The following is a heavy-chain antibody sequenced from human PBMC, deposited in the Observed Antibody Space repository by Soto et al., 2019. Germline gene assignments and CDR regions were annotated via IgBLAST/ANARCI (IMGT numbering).Heavy chain of an antibody. Sequence: GGSLRLSCAASGFTFDDYAMHWVRQAPGKGLEWVSGISWNSGSIGYADSVKGRFTISRDNAKNSLYLQMNSLRAEDTALDYCAKGIAAAAHYFDYWGQGTLVTVSS. V-gene: IGHV3-9*01. CDR3: AKGIAAAAHYFDY. J-gene: IGHJ4*02. CDR1: GFTFDDYA. CDR2: ISWNSGSI. D-gene: IGHD6-13*01.